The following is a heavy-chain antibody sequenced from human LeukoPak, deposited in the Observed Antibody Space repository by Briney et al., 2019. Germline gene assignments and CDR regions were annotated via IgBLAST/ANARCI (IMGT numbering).Heavy chain of an antibody. V-gene: IGHV3-23*01. CDR2: ISGSGGST. D-gene: IGHD3-22*01. Sequence: TGGSLRLSCAASGFTFGSYAMSWVRQAPGKGLEWVSAISGSGGSTYYADSVKGRFTISRDNSKNTLYLQMNSLRAEDTAVYYCAKAPRGWVIVVVSTLDYWGQGTLVTVSS. CDR1: GFTFGSYA. CDR3: AKAPRGWVIVVVSTLDY. J-gene: IGHJ4*02.